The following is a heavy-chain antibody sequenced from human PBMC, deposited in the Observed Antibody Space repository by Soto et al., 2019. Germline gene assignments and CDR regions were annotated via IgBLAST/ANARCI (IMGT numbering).Heavy chain of an antibody. Sequence: GALRLSCAASGFTFSNAWMSWVRQAPGKGLEWVGRIKSKTDGGTTDYAAPVKGRFTISRDDSKNTLYLQMNSLKTEDTAVYYCTTEGIGDFWSGYYRYYYYYMDVWGKGTTVTVSS. CDR3: TTEGIGDFWSGYYRYYYYYMDV. CDR2: IKSKTDGGTT. J-gene: IGHJ6*03. D-gene: IGHD3-3*01. CDR1: GFTFSNAW. V-gene: IGHV3-15*01.